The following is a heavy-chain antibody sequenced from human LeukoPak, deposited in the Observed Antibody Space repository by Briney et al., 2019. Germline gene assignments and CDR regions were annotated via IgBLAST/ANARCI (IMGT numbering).Heavy chain of an antibody. CDR1: GFTFSSYA. CDR3: AKGRGGYSGYVAWSYFDY. CDR2: ISGSGGST. D-gene: IGHD5-12*01. Sequence: PGGSLRLSCAASGFTFSSYAMGWVRQAPGKGLEWVSAISGSGGSTYYADSVKGRFTISRDNSKNTLYLQMNSLRAEDTAVYYCAKGRGGYSGYVAWSYFDYWGQGTLVTVSS. V-gene: IGHV3-23*01. J-gene: IGHJ4*02.